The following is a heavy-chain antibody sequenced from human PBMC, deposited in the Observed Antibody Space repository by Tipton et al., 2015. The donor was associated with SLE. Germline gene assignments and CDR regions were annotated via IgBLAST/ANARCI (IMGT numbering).Heavy chain of an antibody. J-gene: IGHJ4*02. Sequence: LRLSCTVSGGSISSYYWSWIRQPAGKGLEWIGRIYTSGSTNYNPSLKSRVTMSVDTSENQFSLKLSSVTAADTAVYYCARTSARHGGYWGQGTLVTVSS. CDR2: IYTSGST. CDR3: ARTSARHGGY. CDR1: GGSISSYY. D-gene: IGHD3-10*01. V-gene: IGHV4-4*07.